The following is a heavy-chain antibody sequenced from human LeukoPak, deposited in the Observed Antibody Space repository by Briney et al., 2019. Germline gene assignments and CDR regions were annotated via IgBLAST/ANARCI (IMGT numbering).Heavy chain of an antibody. CDR3: AKDWDCTRGSGCIFDY. Sequence: GGSLRLSCAASVFTFSIYAMSCVRQAPGKGLEWVSAIIGSGGSTYYADSVRGRFTISRDNSKNTLYLQINSLRGEDTAEYPGAKDWDCTRGSGCIFDYWGQGTLVTVSS. CDR1: VFTFSIYA. CDR2: IIGSGGST. J-gene: IGHJ4*02. V-gene: IGHV3-23*01. D-gene: IGHD6-19*01.